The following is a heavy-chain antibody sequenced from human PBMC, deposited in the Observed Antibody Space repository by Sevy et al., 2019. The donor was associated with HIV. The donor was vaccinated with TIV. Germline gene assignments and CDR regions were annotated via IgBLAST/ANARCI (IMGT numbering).Heavy chain of an antibody. CDR1: GGSVTSGNYY. CDR3: ARVREAIYYFGMDV. CDR2: ISYSGNT. V-gene: IGHV4-61*01. J-gene: IGHJ6*02. Sequence: SETLSLTCTVSGGSVTSGNYYWTWIRQPPGKGLEWIGYISYSGNTKYNPSLKSPVIISVDTSKTQFSLTLSSVTAADTAVYYCARVREAIYYFGMDVWGQGTTVTVSS.